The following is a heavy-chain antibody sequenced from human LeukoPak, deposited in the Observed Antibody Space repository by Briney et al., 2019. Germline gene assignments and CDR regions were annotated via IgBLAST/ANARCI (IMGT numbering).Heavy chain of an antibody. D-gene: IGHD5-18*01. CDR3: ARGRLVDTAMAINYYYYGMDV. V-gene: IGHV4-39*01. CDR1: GGSISTSSYY. Sequence: SETLSLTCTVSGGSISTSSYYWGWIHQPPGKGLEWIGSIYYSGNTYYNPSLKSRVTISVDTSKNQFSLKLSSVTAADTAVYYCARGRLVDTAMAINYYYYGMDVWGQGTTVTVSS. CDR2: IYYSGNT. J-gene: IGHJ6*02.